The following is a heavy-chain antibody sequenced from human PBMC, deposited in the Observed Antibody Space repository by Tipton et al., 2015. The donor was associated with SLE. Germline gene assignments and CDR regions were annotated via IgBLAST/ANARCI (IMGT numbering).Heavy chain of an antibody. CDR2: IRYDGTNK. V-gene: IGHV3-30*02. CDR1: GFTFDNYG. CDR3: AKDSGSSWYSGWFDP. D-gene: IGHD6-13*01. J-gene: IGHJ5*02. Sequence: SLRLSCAASGFTFDNYGMHWVRQAPGKGLEWVAFIRYDGTNKYYADSLKGRFTISRDNSKNILYLQMNSLRADDTAVYYCAKDSGSSWYSGWFDPWGQGTLVTVSS.